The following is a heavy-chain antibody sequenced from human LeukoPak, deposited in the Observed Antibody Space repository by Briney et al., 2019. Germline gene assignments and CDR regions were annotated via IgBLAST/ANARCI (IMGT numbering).Heavy chain of an antibody. V-gene: IGHV1-46*01. CDR3: ARLGRPLRRLGAGPNILTGYDY. J-gene: IGHJ4*02. D-gene: IGHD3-9*01. Sequence: GASVKVSCKASGYTFTSYYMHWVRQAPGQGLEWMGIINPSGGSTSSAQKFQGRVTMTRDTSTSTVYMELSSLRSEDTAVYYCARLGRPLRRLGAGPNILTGYDYWGQGTLVTVSS. CDR2: INPSGGST. CDR1: GYTFTSYY.